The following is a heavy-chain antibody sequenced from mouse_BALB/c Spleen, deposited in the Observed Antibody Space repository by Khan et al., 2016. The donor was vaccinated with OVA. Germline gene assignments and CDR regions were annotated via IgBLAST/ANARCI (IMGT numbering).Heavy chain of an antibody. J-gene: IGHJ4*01. CDR3: ARLYAMDY. CDR2: ISSGGSYT. V-gene: IGHV5-6*01. CDR1: GFTFSRYG. Sequence: EVELVESGGDLVKPGGSLKLSCAASGFTFSRYGMSWVRQTPDKRLEWVATISSGGSYTYYPDSVKGRFTISRDNAKNTLYLQMSSLKSEDTAMYYCARLYAMDYWGQGTSVTVSS.